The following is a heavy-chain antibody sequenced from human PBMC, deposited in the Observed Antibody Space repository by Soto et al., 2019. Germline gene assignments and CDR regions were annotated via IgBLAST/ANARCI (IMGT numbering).Heavy chain of an antibody. V-gene: IGHV6-1*01. CDR3: ARGKLGAFDY. J-gene: IGHJ4*02. D-gene: IGHD1-26*01. CDR1: GDSVSTNSVA. CDR2: TKYRSKWIN. Sequence: QVQLQQSGPGLVQPSQTLSLTCAISGDSVSTNSVAWSWFRQSPSRGLEWLGGTKYRSKWINDYAVSVKSRITINSDTSQNQVSLQLNSVTPDDAAVYFCARGKLGAFDYWGQGTLVTVSS.